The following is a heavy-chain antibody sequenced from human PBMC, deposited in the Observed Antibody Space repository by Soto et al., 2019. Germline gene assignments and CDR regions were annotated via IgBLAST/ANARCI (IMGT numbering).Heavy chain of an antibody. CDR2: ISYDENNK. V-gene: IGHV3-30*18. D-gene: IGHD4-17*01. Sequence: QVQLVESGGGVVQPGRSLRLSCAASGFTFSRYGMHWVCQAPGKGLEWVAFISYDENNKDYADSVKGRFTISRDNSKNTLYLQMNSLRDDDPAVYYCAKGDMGDYISYWGQGTLVTVSS. CDR1: GFTFSRYG. J-gene: IGHJ4*02. CDR3: AKGDMGDYISY.